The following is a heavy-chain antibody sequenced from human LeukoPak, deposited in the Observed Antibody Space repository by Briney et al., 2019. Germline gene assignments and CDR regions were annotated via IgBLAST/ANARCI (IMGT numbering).Heavy chain of an antibody. J-gene: IGHJ5*02. CDR2: ISSSSSYI. CDR1: GFTFSSYS. CDR3: ARDLYGSGSYHWFDP. V-gene: IGHV3-21*01. Sequence: GGSLRLSCAASGFTFSSYSMNWVRQAPGKGLEWVSSISSSSSYIYYADSVKGRFTISRDNAKNSLYLQMNSLRAEDTAVYYCARDLYGSGSYHWFDPWGQGTLVTVSS. D-gene: IGHD3-10*01.